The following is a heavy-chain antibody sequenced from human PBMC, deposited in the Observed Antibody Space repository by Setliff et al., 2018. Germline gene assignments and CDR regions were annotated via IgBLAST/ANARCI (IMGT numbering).Heavy chain of an antibody. CDR2: INPSSGRT. CDR3: VRVFRGGWFDY. Sequence: ASVKVSCKASGYTFARHYMHWVRQAPGLGLEWMGTINPSSGRTSYAQKFQDRVTMTRDTSTNTVYMELSSLRSEDTAVYYCVRVFRGGWFDYWGQGTLVTVSS. D-gene: IGHD6-19*01. V-gene: IGHV1-46*01. CDR1: GYTFARHY. J-gene: IGHJ4*02.